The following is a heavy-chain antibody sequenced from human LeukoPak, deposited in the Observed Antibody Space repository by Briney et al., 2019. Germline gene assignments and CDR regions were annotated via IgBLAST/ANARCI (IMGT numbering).Heavy chain of an antibody. Sequence: SETLSLTCAVYGGSFSGYYWSWIRQPPGKGLEWIEEINHSGSTNYNPSLKSRVAISVDTSKNQFSLKLSSVTAADTAVYYCARGEMAAAGQTNNWFDPWGQGTLVTVSS. V-gene: IGHV4-34*01. J-gene: IGHJ5*02. D-gene: IGHD6-13*01. CDR2: INHSGST. CDR3: ARGEMAAAGQTNNWFDP. CDR1: GGSFSGYY.